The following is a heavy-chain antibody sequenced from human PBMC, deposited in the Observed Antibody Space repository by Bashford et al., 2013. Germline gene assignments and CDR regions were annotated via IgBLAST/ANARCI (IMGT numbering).Heavy chain of an antibody. Sequence: ASVKVSCKASGYTFTHYDMHWVRQAPGQGLEWMGWINPNSGGTNYAQKFQGWVTMTRDTSISTAYMELSRLRSDDTAVYYCARSVYGDNAIDYWGQGTLVTVSS. D-gene: IGHD4-23*01. CDR2: INPNSGGT. CDR3: ARSVYGDNAIDY. J-gene: IGHJ4*02. CDR1: GYTFTHYD. V-gene: IGHV1-2*04.